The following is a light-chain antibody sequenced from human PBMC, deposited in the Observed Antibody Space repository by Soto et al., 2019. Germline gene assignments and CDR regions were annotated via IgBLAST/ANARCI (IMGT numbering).Light chain of an antibody. CDR3: SSYGGNNNLL. CDR2: EVT. Sequence: QSALTQPPSAAGSPGQSVTISCTGTSSDVGGYNYVSWYQQHPGEAPKLMIYEVTKRPSGVPDRFSGSKSGSTASLTVSGLQAEDEGDYYCSSYGGNNNLLFGGGTKLTVL. V-gene: IGLV2-8*01. CDR1: SSDVGGYNY. J-gene: IGLJ2*01.